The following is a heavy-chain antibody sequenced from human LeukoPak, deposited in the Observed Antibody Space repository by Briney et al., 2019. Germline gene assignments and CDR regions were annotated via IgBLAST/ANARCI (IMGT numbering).Heavy chain of an antibody. CDR1: GITFNNHW. CDR3: ARVGDTTGGDAFDI. Sequence: PGGSLRLSCAASGITFNNHWMHWVRQAPGKGLVWVSRINTDGSSTSYADSVKGRFTISRDNAENTLFLQMNSLRAEDTAVYYCARVGDTTGGDAFDIWGQGTMVTVSS. CDR2: INTDGSST. J-gene: IGHJ3*02. D-gene: IGHD4-11*01. V-gene: IGHV3-74*01.